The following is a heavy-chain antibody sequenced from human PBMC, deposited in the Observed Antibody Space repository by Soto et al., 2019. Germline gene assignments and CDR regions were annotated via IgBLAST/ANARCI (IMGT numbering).Heavy chain of an antibody. Sequence: ASVKVSCKASGYTFTSYGISWVRQAPGQGLEWMGWISAYNGNTNYAQKLQGRVTMTTDTSTSTAYMELRSLRSDDTAVYYCATNLGGEIDSSGYWVGYWGQGTLVTVSS. D-gene: IGHD3-22*01. CDR2: ISAYNGNT. V-gene: IGHV1-18*04. CDR1: GYTFTSYG. J-gene: IGHJ4*02. CDR3: ATNLGGEIDSSGYWVGY.